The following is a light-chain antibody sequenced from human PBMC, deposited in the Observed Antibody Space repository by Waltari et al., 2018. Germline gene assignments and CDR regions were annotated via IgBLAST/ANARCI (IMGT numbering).Light chain of an antibody. Sequence: QSALTQPASVSGSPGPSITISCTGTSSDVGTYNYFSWYPPHPGKAPKLMIYDVSKWPSGGSNRFSGAKSGNTASLTISGLQAEDEADYYCSSYTSSSTPVVFGGGTKLTVL. V-gene: IGLV2-14*01. CDR2: DVS. J-gene: IGLJ2*01. CDR3: SSYTSSSTPVV. CDR1: SSDVGTYNY.